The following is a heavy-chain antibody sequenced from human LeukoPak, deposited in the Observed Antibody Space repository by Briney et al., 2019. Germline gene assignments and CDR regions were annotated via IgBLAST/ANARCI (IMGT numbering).Heavy chain of an antibody. CDR2: INWNGGST. V-gene: IGHV3-20*04. J-gene: IGHJ4*02. CDR3: ARGLAAAGTPY. D-gene: IGHD6-13*01. Sequence: GGSLRLSCAASGFTFSTYWMHWVRQGPGKGLEWVSVINWNGGSTGYADSVRGRFIISRDNAKNSLYLQMNSLRAEDTALYYCARGLAAAGTPYWGQGTLVTVSS. CDR1: GFTFSTYW.